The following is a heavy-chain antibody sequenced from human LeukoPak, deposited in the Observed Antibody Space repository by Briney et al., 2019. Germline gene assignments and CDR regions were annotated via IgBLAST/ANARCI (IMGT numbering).Heavy chain of an antibody. CDR2: IYHSGST. V-gene: IGHV4-4*02. D-gene: IGHD5-12*01. CDR1: VGSISSTNW. CDR3: ARGPGGYGPQDYYYGMDV. J-gene: IGHJ6*02. Sequence: SGTLSLTCAVSVGSISSTNWWNWVRQPPGKGLEWIGQIYHSGSTNYNPSLRSRLTISVDKSKNQFSLKLNSVNAADTAVYYCARGPGGYGPQDYYYGMDVWGQGTTVTVSS.